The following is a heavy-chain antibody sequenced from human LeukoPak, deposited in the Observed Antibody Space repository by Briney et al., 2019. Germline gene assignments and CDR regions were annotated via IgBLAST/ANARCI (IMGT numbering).Heavy chain of an antibody. D-gene: IGHD2-21*02. CDR3: ARDLHREVTRDY. J-gene: IGHJ4*01. Sequence: GGSLRLSCVASEFDFFSYGMQWVRQAPGKGLVWVSRIFTDGSTTSYADSVKGRFTISRDNAKNTLYLEMKSLRVEDTAVYYCARDLHREVTRDYWGQGTLVTVSP. CDR1: EFDFFSYG. CDR2: IFTDGSTT. V-gene: IGHV3-74*01.